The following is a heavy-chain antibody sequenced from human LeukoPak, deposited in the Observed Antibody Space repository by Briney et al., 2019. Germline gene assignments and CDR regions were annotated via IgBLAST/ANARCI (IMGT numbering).Heavy chain of an antibody. J-gene: IGHJ6*03. CDR3: ARSTYYYHSGSYSMDV. CDR1: GGSFSGYY. Sequence: SETLSLTCAVYGGSFSGYYWSWIRQPPGKGLEWIGEINHSRSTNYNPSLTRRVTISVDTSKNQFSLKLSSVTAADTAVYYCARSTYYYHSGSYSMDVWGKGTTVTISS. D-gene: IGHD3-10*01. V-gene: IGHV4-34*01. CDR2: INHSRST.